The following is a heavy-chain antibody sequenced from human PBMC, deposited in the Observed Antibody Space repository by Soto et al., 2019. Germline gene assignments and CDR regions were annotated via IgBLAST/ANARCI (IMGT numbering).Heavy chain of an antibody. V-gene: IGHV3-74*01. J-gene: IGHJ4*02. D-gene: IGHD3-10*01. CDR2: INSDGSST. CDR3: AKAERFGELLRGS. Sequence: GGSLRLSCAASGFTFSSYWMHWVRQAPGKGLVWVSRINSDGSSTSYADSVKGRFTISRDNAKNTLYLQMNSLRAEDTAVYYCAKAERFGELLRGSWGQGTLVTVSS. CDR1: GFTFSSYW.